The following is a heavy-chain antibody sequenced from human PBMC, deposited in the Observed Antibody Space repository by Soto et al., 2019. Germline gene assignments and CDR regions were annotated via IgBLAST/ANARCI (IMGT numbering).Heavy chain of an antibody. CDR3: AKDPTIFGVVT. CDR1: GFTFDDYA. V-gene: IGHV3-9*01. CDR2: ISWNSGSI. J-gene: IGHJ5*02. Sequence: GGSLRLSCAASGFTFDDYAMHWVRQAPGKGLEWVSGISWNSGSIGYADSVKGRFTISRDNAKNSLYLQMNSLRAEDTALYYCAKDPTIFGVVTWGQGTLVTVSS. D-gene: IGHD3-3*01.